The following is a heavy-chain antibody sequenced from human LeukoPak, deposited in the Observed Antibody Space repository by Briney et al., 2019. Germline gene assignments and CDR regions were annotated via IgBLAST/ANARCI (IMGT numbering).Heavy chain of an antibody. D-gene: IGHD5-12*01. CDR3: ARDQGWLRYYYYYGMDV. Sequence: GASVKVSFKASGYTFTGYYMHWVRQAPGQGLEWMGWINPNSGGTNYAQKFQGRVTMTRDTSISTAYMELSRLRSDDTAVYYCARDQGWLRYYYYYGMDVWGQGTTVTVSS. CDR2: INPNSGGT. CDR1: GYTFTGYY. J-gene: IGHJ6*02. V-gene: IGHV1-2*02.